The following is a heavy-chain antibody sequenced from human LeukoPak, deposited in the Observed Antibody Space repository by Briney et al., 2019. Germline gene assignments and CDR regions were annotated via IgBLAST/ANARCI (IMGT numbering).Heavy chain of an antibody. CDR2: IYYSGST. CDR3: ARVGYIDYDPGGWFDP. J-gene: IGHJ5*02. CDR1: GGSISSYY. Sequence: SETLSLTCTVSGGSISSYYWSWIRQPPGKGLEWIGYIYYSGSTNYNPSLKSRVTISVDTSKNQFSLKLNSVTAADTAAYYCARVGYIDYDPGGWFDPWGQGTLVTVSS. D-gene: IGHD5-12*01. V-gene: IGHV4-59*01.